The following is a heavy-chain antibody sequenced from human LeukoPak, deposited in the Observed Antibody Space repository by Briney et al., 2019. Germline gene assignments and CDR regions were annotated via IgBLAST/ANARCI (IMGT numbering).Heavy chain of an antibody. CDR1: GFTFSSYA. CDR3: AKDIDYYDSSGYPPHAFDI. J-gene: IGHJ3*02. V-gene: IGHV3-30-3*01. CDR2: ISYDGSNK. D-gene: IGHD3-22*01. Sequence: GGSLRLSCAASGFTFSSYAMHWVRQAPGKGLEWVAVISYDGSNKYYADSVKGRFTISRDNSKNTLYLQMNSLRAEDTAVYYCAKDIDYYDSSGYPPHAFDIWGQGTMVTVSS.